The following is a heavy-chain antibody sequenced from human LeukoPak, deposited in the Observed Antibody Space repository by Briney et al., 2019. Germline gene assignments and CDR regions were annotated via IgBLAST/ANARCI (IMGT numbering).Heavy chain of an antibody. CDR2: IYHSGST. V-gene: IGHV4-4*02. CDR3: ARGMIVVVITSLSSWYFDL. J-gene: IGHJ2*01. Sequence: PSGTLSLTCAVSGGSISSSNWWSWVRQPPGKGLEWIGEIYHSGSTNYNPSLKSRVTISVDKSKNQFSLKLSSVTAADTAVYYCARGMIVVVITSLSSWYFDLWGRGTLVTVSS. CDR1: GGSISSSNW. D-gene: IGHD3-22*01.